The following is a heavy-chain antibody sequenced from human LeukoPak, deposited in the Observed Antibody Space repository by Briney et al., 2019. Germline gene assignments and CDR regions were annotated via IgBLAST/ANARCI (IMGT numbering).Heavy chain of an antibody. Sequence: SETLSLTCTVSGGSISSGSYYWSWIRQPAGKGLEWIGRIYTSGSTNYNPSLKSRVTISVDTSKNQFSLKLSSVTAADTAVYYCASDLGYCSSTSCYGGDYWGQGTLVTVSS. D-gene: IGHD2-2*01. CDR1: GGSISSGSYY. V-gene: IGHV4-61*02. CDR2: IYTSGST. J-gene: IGHJ4*02. CDR3: ASDLGYCSSTSCYGGDY.